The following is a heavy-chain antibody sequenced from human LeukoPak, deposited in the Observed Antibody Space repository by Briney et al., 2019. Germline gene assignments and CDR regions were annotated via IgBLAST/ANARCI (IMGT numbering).Heavy chain of an antibody. CDR1: GYTFTSYG. Sequence: ASVKVSCKASGYTFTSYGISWVRQAPGQGLEWMGWISAYNGNTNYAQKLQGRVTMTTDTSTSTAYMELRSLRSDDPAVYYCARADSSGTPNLSWGQGTLVTVSS. CDR2: ISAYNGNT. V-gene: IGHV1-18*01. CDR3: ARADSSGTPNLS. J-gene: IGHJ4*02. D-gene: IGHD3-22*01.